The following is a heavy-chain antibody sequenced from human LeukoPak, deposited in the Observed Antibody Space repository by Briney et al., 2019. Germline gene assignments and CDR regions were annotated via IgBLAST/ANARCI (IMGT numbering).Heavy chain of an antibody. CDR2: IYYSGST. CDR3: ARHSRTYYDYDY. J-gene: IGHJ4*02. V-gene: IGHV4-59*08. Sequence: SETLSLTCTVSGGSIASYYWSWIRQPPGKGLEWIGYIYYSGSTNYNPSLQSRVTISVDTSKNQFSLKLNSVTAADTAVYYCARHSRTYYDYDYWGQGTLVTVSS. CDR1: GGSIASYY. D-gene: IGHD1-26*01.